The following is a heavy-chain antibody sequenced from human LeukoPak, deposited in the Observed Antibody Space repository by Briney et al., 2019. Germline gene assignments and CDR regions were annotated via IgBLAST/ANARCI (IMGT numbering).Heavy chain of an antibody. CDR1: GFTFSNAW. CDR2: IESETDGGTT. V-gene: IGHV3-15*04. D-gene: IGHD4-17*01. J-gene: IGHJ3*02. CDR3: ITTTVTTWLNAFDI. Sequence: PGESLTLSCAASGFTFSNAWMSWVRQAPGRGLEWVGRIESETDGGTTHYAEPVKGRFIISRDDSKNTLYLQMNSLKTEDTAVYYCITTTVTTWLNAFDIRGQGTMVTVSS.